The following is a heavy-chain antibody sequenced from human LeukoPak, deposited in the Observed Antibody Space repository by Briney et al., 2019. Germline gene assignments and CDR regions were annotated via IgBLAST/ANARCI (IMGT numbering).Heavy chain of an antibody. V-gene: IGHV3-23*01. D-gene: IGHD2-2*01. J-gene: IGHJ6*03. CDR3: AKDLLSDYYYYYMDV. CDR1: RFTFTNYA. Sequence: GGSLRLSRAASRFTFTNYAMSWVRQAPGKGLEWVSAISGSGRSTSYADSVKGRFTISRDNSKTALYLQMNSLRAEDTAVYYCAKDLLSDYYYYYMDVWGKGTTVTVSS. CDR2: ISGSGRST.